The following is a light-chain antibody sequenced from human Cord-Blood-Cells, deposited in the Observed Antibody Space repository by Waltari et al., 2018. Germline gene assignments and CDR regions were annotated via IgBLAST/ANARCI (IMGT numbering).Light chain of an antibody. CDR1: QDISNY. Sequence: DIQMTQSPSSLSASVGDRVTITCQASQDISNYLNWYQQKPGKAPKLLIYDASNLETGVPSRFSGSGSGTDFTFTISSLQPEDIVTYYCQQYDNLPFTFGHGTKVDIK. CDR2: DAS. CDR3: QQYDNLPFT. J-gene: IGKJ3*01. V-gene: IGKV1-33*01.